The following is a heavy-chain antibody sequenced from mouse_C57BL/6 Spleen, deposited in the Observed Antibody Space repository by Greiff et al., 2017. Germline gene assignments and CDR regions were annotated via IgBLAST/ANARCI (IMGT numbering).Heavy chain of an antibody. CDR2: INPYNGDT. Sequence: EVQLQQSGPELVKPGDSVKISCKASGYSFTGYFMNWVMQSHGKSLEWIGRINPYNGDTFYNQKFKGKATLTVDKSSSTAHMELRSLTSEDSAVYYCARGYYGSSYDWYVDVWGTGTTVTVSS. D-gene: IGHD1-1*01. V-gene: IGHV1-20*01. CDR1: GYSFTGYF. CDR3: ARGYYGSSYDWYVDV. J-gene: IGHJ1*03.